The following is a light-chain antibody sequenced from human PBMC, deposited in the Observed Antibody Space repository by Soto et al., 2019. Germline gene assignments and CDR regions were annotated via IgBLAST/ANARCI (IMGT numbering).Light chain of an antibody. J-gene: IGKJ1*01. CDR2: GAS. CDR3: QQYGSSPWT. CDR1: QSVSGSY. V-gene: IGKV3-20*01. Sequence: EMVFTQSPGTLSLSPGERATLSCRASQSVSGSYLAWYQQKPGQAPRLLIYGASSRATGIPDRFSGSGSGTDFTLTISRLEPEDFAVYYCQQYGSSPWTFGQGTKVDIK.